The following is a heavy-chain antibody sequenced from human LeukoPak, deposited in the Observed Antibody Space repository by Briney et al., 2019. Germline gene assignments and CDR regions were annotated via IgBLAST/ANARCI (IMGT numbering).Heavy chain of an antibody. CDR2: ISYDGSNK. Sequence: GGSLRLSCAASGFTFSSYGMHWVRQAPGKGLEWVAVISYDGSNKYYADSVKGRFTISRDNAKNSLYLQMNSLRAEDTAVYYCASGFLQWLYWGQGTLVTVSS. D-gene: IGHD3-3*01. CDR3: ASGFLQWLY. V-gene: IGHV3-30*03. J-gene: IGHJ4*02. CDR1: GFTFSSYG.